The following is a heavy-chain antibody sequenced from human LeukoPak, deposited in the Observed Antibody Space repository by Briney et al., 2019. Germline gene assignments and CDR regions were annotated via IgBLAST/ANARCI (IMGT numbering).Heavy chain of an antibody. D-gene: IGHD3-22*01. CDR3: AREATYYYDSSGSTHLLGDAFDI. V-gene: IGHV3-30*02. CDR2: IRYDGSKK. Sequence: GGSLRLSCAASGFIFSSYGMHWVRQAPGKGLEWVAFIRYDGSKKYYADSVKGRFTISRDNSKNTLYLQMNSLRAEDTAVYYCAREATYYYDSSGSTHLLGDAFDIWGQGTMVTVSS. J-gene: IGHJ3*02. CDR1: GFIFSSYG.